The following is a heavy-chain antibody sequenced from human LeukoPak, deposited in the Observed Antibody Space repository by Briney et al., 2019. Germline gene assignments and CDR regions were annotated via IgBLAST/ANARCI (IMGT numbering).Heavy chain of an antibody. CDR2: IIPIFGTA. V-gene: IGHV1-69*05. Sequence: GASVKVSCKASGGTFSSYAISWVRQGPGQGLEWMGRIIPIFGTANYAQKFQGRVTITTDESTSTAYMELSSLRSEDTAVYYCARRLTGSDAFDIWGQGTMVTVSS. CDR1: GGTFSSYA. J-gene: IGHJ3*02. CDR3: ARRLTGSDAFDI. D-gene: IGHD7-27*01.